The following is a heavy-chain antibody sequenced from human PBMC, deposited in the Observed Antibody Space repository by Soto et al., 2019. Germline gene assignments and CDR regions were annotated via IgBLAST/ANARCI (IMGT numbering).Heavy chain of an antibody. J-gene: IGHJ4*02. CDR2: ISGSGGST. V-gene: IGHV3-23*01. CDR3: AKEGSSSLYYFDY. Sequence: VHLLESGGGLVQPGGSLRLSCAASGFTFSSYAMSWVRQAPGKGLEWVSTISGSGGSTYYADSVKGRFTISRDNSKNTLYLQMNSLRGEDTAVYYCAKEGSSSLYYFDYWGQGTLVTVSS. CDR1: GFTFSSYA. D-gene: IGHD6-6*01.